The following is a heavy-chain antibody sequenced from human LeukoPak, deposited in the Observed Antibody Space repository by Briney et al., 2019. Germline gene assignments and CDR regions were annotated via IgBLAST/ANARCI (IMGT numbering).Heavy chain of an antibody. D-gene: IGHD2-15*01. CDR1: GFTFSDFY. V-gene: IGHV3-11*04. J-gene: IGHJ3*02. Sequence: GGSLRLSCAASGFTFSDFYMSWIRQAPGKGLEWVSYISSSGSTIYYADSVKGRFTISRDNAKNSLYLQMNSLRDEDTAVYYCARSRCSGGSCYAWGAAFDIRGQGTMVTVSS. CDR3: ARSRCSGGSCYAWGAAFDI. CDR2: ISSSGSTI.